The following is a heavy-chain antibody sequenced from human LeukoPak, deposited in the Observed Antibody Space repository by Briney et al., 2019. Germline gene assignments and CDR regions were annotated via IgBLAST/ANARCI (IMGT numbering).Heavy chain of an antibody. CDR2: ISSSGTTI. J-gene: IGHJ4*02. CDR3: ARGDSLWFGESLFDY. V-gene: IGHV3-48*03. Sequence: GGSLRLSCAASGFTFSSYELIWVRQAPGKGLEWISYISSSGTTIYYADSVQGRFTISRDNAKNSLYLQMISLRADDTAVYYCARGDSLWFGESLFDYWGQGNMVTVSS. CDR1: GFTFSSYE. D-gene: IGHD3-10*01.